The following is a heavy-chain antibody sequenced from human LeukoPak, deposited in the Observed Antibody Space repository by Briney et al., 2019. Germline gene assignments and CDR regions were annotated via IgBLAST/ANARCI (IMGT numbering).Heavy chain of an antibody. D-gene: IGHD3-10*01. CDR3: ARSGRVLWFGEPFDP. Sequence: SETLSLTCTVSGASISSSSHHWGWIRQPPGKGLEWTANIYYSGSTYYNPSLKSRLTISVDTSKNQFSLKLSSVTAADTAVYYCARSGRVLWFGEPFDPWGQGTLVTVSS. J-gene: IGHJ5*02. CDR2: IYYSGST. V-gene: IGHV4-39*01. CDR1: GASISSSSHH.